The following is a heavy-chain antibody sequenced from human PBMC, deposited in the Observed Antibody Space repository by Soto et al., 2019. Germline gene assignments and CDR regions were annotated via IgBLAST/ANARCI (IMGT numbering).Heavy chain of an antibody. CDR3: ATWLGYCSGGSCSSYYYGMDV. D-gene: IGHD2-15*01. V-gene: IGHV1-69*13. CDR1: GGTFSSYA. Sequence: SLKVSCKASGGTFSSYAISWVRQAPGQGLEWMGGIIPIFGTANYAQKFQGRVTITADESTSTAYMELSSLRSEDTAVYYCATWLGYCSGGSCSSYYYGMDVWGQGTTVTVSS. CDR2: IIPIFGTA. J-gene: IGHJ6*02.